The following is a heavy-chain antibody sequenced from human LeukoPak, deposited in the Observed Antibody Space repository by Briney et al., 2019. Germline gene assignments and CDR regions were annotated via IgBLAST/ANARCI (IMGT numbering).Heavy chain of an antibody. J-gene: IGHJ4*02. D-gene: IGHD2-2*01. V-gene: IGHV3-15*01. CDR1: GFTFSNAW. CDR2: IKSKTDGGTT. Sequence: GGSLRLSCAASGFTFSNAWMSWVRQAPGKGLVWVGRIKSKTDGGTTDYAAPVKGRFTISRDDSKNTLYLQMNSLKTEDTAVYYCTTDPDIVVVPAALFDYWGQGTLVTVSS. CDR3: TTDPDIVVVPAALFDY.